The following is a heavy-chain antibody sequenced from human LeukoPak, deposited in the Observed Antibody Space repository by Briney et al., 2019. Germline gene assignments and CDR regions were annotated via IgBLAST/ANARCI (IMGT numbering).Heavy chain of an antibody. D-gene: IGHD3-3*01. J-gene: IGHJ5*02. V-gene: IGHV4-59*11. CDR3: ARDLRFLGFDP. Sequence: SETLSLTCTVSGGSISSHYWSWIRQPPGKGLEWIGYIYYSGSTNYNPSLKSRVTISEDTSKNQFSLKLSSVTAADTAVYYCARDLRFLGFDPWGQETRVTVPS. CDR1: GGSISSHY. CDR2: IYYSGST.